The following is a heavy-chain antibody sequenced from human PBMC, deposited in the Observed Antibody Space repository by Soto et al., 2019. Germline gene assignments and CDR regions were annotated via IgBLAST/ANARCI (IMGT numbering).Heavy chain of an antibody. CDR1: GFTFGDYA. D-gene: IGHD2-15*01. CDR3: TSHGDIEVVVAKWGRFDY. J-gene: IGHJ4*02. Sequence: GGSLRLSCTASGFTFGDYAMSWVRQAPGKGLEWVGFIRSKAYGGTTEYAASVKGRFTISRDDSKSIAYLQMNSLKTEDTAVYYCTSHGDIEVVVAKWGRFDYWGQGTLVTVSS. V-gene: IGHV3-49*04. CDR2: IRSKAYGGTT.